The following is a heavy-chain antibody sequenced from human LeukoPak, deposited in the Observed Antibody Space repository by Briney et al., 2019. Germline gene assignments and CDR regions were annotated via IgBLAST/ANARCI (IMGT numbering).Heavy chain of an antibody. CDR2: IYYSGST. Sequence: SETLSLTCTVSGGSISSSSYYWGWIRQPPGKGLEWIGSIYYSGSTYYNPSLKSRVTISVDTSKNQFSLKLSSVTAADTAVYYCARPRGYSGYYFDYWGQGTLVTVSS. CDR1: GGSISSSSYY. V-gene: IGHV4-39*07. D-gene: IGHD5-18*01. J-gene: IGHJ4*02. CDR3: ARPRGYSGYYFDY.